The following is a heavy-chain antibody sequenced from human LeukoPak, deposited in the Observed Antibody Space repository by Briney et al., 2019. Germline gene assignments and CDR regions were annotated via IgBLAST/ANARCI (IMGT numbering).Heavy chain of an antibody. Sequence: PSETLSLTCTVSGGSISSGDYYWSWIRQPPGKGLEWIGYIYYSGSTYYNPSLKSRVTISVDTSKNQFSLKLSSVTAADTAVYYCARDLDDYGDYGRAFDIWGQGTMVTVSS. D-gene: IGHD4-17*01. J-gene: IGHJ3*02. CDR1: GGSISSGDYY. CDR3: ARDLDDYGDYGRAFDI. V-gene: IGHV4-30-4*02. CDR2: IYYSGST.